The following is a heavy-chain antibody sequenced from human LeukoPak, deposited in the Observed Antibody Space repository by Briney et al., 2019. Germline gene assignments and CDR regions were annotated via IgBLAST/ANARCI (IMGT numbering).Heavy chain of an antibody. D-gene: IGHD1-14*01. CDR2: IYYSGST. V-gene: IGHV4-30-4*08. Sequence: SQTLSLTCTVSGGSISSGDYYWSWIRQPPGKGLEWIGYIYYSGSTYYNPSLKSRVTISVDTPKNQFSLKLSSVTAADTAVYYCAREGRKHFNYYMDVWGKGTTVTVSS. J-gene: IGHJ6*03. CDR3: AREGRKHFNYYMDV. CDR1: GGSISSGDYY.